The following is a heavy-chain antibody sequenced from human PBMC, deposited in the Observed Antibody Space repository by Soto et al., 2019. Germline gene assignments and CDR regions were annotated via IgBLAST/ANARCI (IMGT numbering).Heavy chain of an antibody. D-gene: IGHD3-9*01. J-gene: IGHJ4*02. V-gene: IGHV3-49*03. Sequence: GEALKISFTASGFTFGDYAMRWFRQAPGKGLEGVGFIRSKAYGRTTEYAASVKGRFTISRDDSKSIAHLQMYILKTEDTAVYYCTRVLRYFDWLLSFDYWGQGTLVTVSS. CDR3: TRVLRYFDWLLSFDY. CDR1: GFTFGDYA. CDR2: IRSKAYGRTT.